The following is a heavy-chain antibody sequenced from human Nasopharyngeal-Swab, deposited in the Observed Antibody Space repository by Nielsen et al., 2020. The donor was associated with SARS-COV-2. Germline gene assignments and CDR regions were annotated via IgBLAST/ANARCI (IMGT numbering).Heavy chain of an antibody. J-gene: IGHJ6*02. CDR2: ISYGGSNK. CDR1: GFTFSSYG. V-gene: IGHV3-30*18. D-gene: IGHD2-15*01. Sequence: GESLKISCAASGFTFSSYGMHWVRQAPGKGLEWVAVISYGGSNKYYADSVKGRFTISRDNSKNTLYLQMNSLRAEDTAVYYCAKVVVIGEDYYYGMDVWGQGTTVTVSS. CDR3: AKVVVIGEDYYYGMDV.